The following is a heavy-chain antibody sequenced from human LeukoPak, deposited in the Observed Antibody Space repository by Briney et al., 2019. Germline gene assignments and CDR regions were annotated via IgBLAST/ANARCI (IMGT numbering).Heavy chain of an antibody. V-gene: IGHV5-51*01. CDR3: ASGDRTISYGMDV. J-gene: IGHJ6*02. Sequence: GESLKISCKGSGYSFTNYWIGWVRQMPGKGLEWMGIIYPGDSDTRYSPSFQGQVTISADKSISTAYLQWSSLKASDTAMYYCASGDRTISYGMDVWGQGTTVTVSS. D-gene: IGHD3-3*01. CDR2: IYPGDSDT. CDR1: GYSFTNYW.